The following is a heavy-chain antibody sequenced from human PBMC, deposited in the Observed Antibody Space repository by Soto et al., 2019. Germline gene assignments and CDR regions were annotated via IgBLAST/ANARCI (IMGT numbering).Heavy chain of an antibody. CDR2: INHSGST. D-gene: IGHD3-22*01. V-gene: IGHV4-34*01. CDR1: GGSFSGYY. Sequence: QVQLQQWGAGLLKPSETLSLTCAVYGGSFSGYYWSWIRQPPGKGLEWIGEINHSGSTNYNPSLKSRVTISVDTSKNQFSLKLSSVTAADTAVYYCATIFPGYYDSSGYFDSSRGGMDVWGQGTTVTVSS. CDR3: ATIFPGYYDSSGYFDSSRGGMDV. J-gene: IGHJ6*02.